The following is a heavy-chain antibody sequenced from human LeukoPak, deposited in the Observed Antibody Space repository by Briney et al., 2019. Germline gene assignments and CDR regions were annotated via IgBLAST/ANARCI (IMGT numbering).Heavy chain of an antibody. J-gene: IGHJ5*02. CDR2: INHSGST. CDR1: GGSFSGYY. V-gene: IGHV4-34*01. D-gene: IGHD1-26*01. Sequence: SETLSLTCAVYGGSFSGYYWSWIRQPPGKGLEWIGEINHSGSTNDNPSLKSRVTISVDTSKNQFSLKLSSVTAADTAVYYCARAGLAYSGSYNYNWFDPWGQGTLVTVSS. CDR3: ARAGLAYSGSYNYNWFDP.